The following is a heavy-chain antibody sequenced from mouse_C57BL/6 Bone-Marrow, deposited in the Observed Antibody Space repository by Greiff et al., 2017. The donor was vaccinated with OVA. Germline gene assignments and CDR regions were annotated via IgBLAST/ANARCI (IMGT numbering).Heavy chain of an antibody. Sequence: EVQGVESGGGLVKPGGSLKLSCAASGFTFRSYTMSWVRQTPEKRLEWVATISGGGGNTYYPDSVKGRFTISRDNAKNTLYLQMSSLRSEDTALYYCARPHSGSTLYALDYWGQGTPVTVSS. CDR3: ARPHSGSTLYALDY. CDR2: ISGGGGNT. V-gene: IGHV5-9*01. D-gene: IGHD1-1*01. J-gene: IGHJ4*01. CDR1: GFTFRSYT.